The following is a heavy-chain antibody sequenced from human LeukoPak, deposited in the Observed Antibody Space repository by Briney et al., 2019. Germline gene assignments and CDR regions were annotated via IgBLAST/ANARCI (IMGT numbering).Heavy chain of an antibody. Sequence: PGGSLRLSCAASGSTFSTSWMNWVRQGPGRGPVWVSRVSPDGSATAYADSVKGRFTVSRDNAKNALYLQMNSLRADDTAVYYCRYGSSSGDYWGQGSLVTVSS. V-gene: IGHV3-74*01. CDR2: VSPDGSAT. CDR1: GSTFSTSW. D-gene: IGHD6-6*01. CDR3: RYGSSSGDY. J-gene: IGHJ4*02.